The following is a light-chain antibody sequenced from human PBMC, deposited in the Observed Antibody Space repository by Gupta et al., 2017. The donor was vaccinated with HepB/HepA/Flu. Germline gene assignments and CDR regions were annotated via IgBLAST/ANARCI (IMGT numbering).Light chain of an antibody. J-gene: IGLJ2*01. V-gene: IGLV3-25*03. Sequence: SERTQPPSVSLSPGHTARTTCSGGALPKQYAYWYQQKPGQAPVLVIYKDSERPSGIPERFSGSSSGTTVTLTISGVQAEDEADYYCQSADSSGVVFGGGTKLTVL. CDR1: ALPKQY. CDR2: KDS. CDR3: QSADSSGVV.